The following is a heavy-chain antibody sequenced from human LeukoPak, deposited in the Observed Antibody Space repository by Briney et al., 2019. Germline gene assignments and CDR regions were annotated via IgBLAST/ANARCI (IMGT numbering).Heavy chain of an antibody. CDR2: IYYSGST. D-gene: IGHD1-26*01. CDR1: GGSISSSGYY. Sequence: SETLSLTCTVSGGSISSSGYYWGWIRQPPGKGLEWIGSIYYSGSTYYNPSLKSRVTISVDTSKNQFSLKLSSVTAADTAVYYCARDSPQWELLGYFQHWGQGTLVTVSS. J-gene: IGHJ1*01. V-gene: IGHV4-39*07. CDR3: ARDSPQWELLGYFQH.